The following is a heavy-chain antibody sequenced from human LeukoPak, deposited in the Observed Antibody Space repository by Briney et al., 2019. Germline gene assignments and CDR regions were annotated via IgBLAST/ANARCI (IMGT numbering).Heavy chain of an antibody. CDR3: ATSGLSRFGF. V-gene: IGHV3-23*01. Sequence: QAGGSLRLSCAASGFTFSSYAMSWVRQAPGKGLEWVSGISGSGGSTYYADSVKGRFTISRDNSKNTLYLQMNSLRAGDTAVYYCATSGLSRFGFWGQGTLVTVSS. CDR2: ISGSGGST. D-gene: IGHD2/OR15-2a*01. J-gene: IGHJ4*02. CDR1: GFTFSSYA.